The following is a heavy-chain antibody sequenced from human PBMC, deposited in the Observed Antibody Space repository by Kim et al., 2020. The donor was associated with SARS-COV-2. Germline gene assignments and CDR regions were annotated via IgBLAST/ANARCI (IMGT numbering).Heavy chain of an antibody. CDR1: GFNFNTYT. J-gene: IGHJ4*02. Sequence: GGSLRLSCVASGFNFNTYTMFWVRQSPEKGLEWVSFISSNGNFREYADSLKGRFTISRDNTRNSLFLEMNSLTVEDTAVYFCVRRRGTSDYASRLDFWGQGTPVTVSS. D-gene: IGHD4-17*01. CDR3: VRRRGTSDYASRLDF. CDR2: ISSNGNFR. V-gene: IGHV3-21*01.